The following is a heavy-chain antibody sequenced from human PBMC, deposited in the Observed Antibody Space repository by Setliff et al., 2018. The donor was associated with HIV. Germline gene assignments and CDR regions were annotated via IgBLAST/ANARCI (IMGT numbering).Heavy chain of an antibody. CDR2: IYTNGRPSYNPSLPSGST. CDR1: GASISSSSYY. J-gene: IGHJ4*02. Sequence: PSETLSLTCTVSGASISSSSYYWGWIRQPPGKGLEWIGSIYTNGRPSYNPSLPSGSTDYNPSLKSRVSISLDTSKNQFSLRLTSVTAADTAVYYCAREGPAREGWGDYVDYWGQGALVTVSS. V-gene: IGHV4-39*07. D-gene: IGHD3-10*01. CDR3: AREGPAREGWGDYVDY.